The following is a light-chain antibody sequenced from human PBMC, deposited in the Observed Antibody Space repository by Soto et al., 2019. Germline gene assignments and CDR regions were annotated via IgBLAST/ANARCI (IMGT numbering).Light chain of an antibody. CDR1: QSISRH. CDR2: TAS. CDR3: QQSHSSPLS. Sequence: IQMTQSPSSLSASVGDRVTITCRASQSISRHLNWYQQKPGKAHELLIYTASNLQSGVPSRFSGSGSGTDFALTISSLQPEDSAVYYCQQSHSSPLSFGGGTKVEFK. V-gene: IGKV1-39*01. J-gene: IGKJ4*01.